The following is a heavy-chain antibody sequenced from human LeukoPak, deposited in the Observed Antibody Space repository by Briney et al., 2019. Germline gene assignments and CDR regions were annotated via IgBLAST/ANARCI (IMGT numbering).Heavy chain of an antibody. CDR2: MNANSGSR. J-gene: IGHJ5*02. CDR1: RYTLTRYD. D-gene: IGHD3-3*01. Sequence: GPSVKLSCDPSRYTLTRYDINWVPHASGQALEGMGWMNANSGSRGYAQKFEARVTMTRNTSIRTAYTELRSLRSEDTAVYSCARGSLEYYDFWSGSRWDWFAPWGQGTLVTVSS. V-gene: IGHV1-8*01. CDR3: ARGSLEYYDFWSGSRWDWFAP.